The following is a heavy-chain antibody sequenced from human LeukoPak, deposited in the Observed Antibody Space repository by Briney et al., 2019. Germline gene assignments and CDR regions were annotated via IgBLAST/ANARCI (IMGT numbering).Heavy chain of an antibody. Sequence: ASVKVSCKASGGTFTSYAINWVRQAAGQGLEWMGWLSPNNANTGYAQKFQGRVTMTSNTSISTAYMELSSLRSEDTAVYYCARKNIDRGFDPWGQGTLVTVSS. D-gene: IGHD5-12*01. J-gene: IGHJ5*02. CDR3: ARKNIDRGFDP. CDR2: LSPNNANT. CDR1: GGTFTSYA. V-gene: IGHV1-8*01.